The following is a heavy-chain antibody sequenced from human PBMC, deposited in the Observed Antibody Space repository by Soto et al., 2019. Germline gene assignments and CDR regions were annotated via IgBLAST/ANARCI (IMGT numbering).Heavy chain of an antibody. V-gene: IGHV3-21*01. Sequence: GGSLRLSCAASGFTFSSYSMNWVRQAPGKGLEWVSSISSSSSYIYYADSVKGRFTISRDNAKNSLYLQMNSLRAEDTAVYYCARGKLYYYDSSGYLYYFDYWGQGTLVTVSS. CDR2: ISSSSSYI. J-gene: IGHJ4*02. CDR1: GFTFSSYS. D-gene: IGHD3-22*01. CDR3: ARGKLYYYDSSGYLYYFDY.